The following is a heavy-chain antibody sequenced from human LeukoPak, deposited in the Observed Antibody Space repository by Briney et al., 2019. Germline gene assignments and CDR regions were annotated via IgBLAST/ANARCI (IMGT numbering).Heavy chain of an antibody. Sequence: SVTVSCKASGGTFSSYAVSWVRQAPGQGLEWMGRIIPILGIANYAQKFQGRVAITADKSTSTAYMELSSLRSEDTAVYYCARDYDSSGYTENYGMDVWGQGTTVTVSS. CDR3: ARDYDSSGYTENYGMDV. CDR2: IIPILGIA. D-gene: IGHD3-22*01. V-gene: IGHV1-69*04. CDR1: GGTFSSYA. J-gene: IGHJ6*02.